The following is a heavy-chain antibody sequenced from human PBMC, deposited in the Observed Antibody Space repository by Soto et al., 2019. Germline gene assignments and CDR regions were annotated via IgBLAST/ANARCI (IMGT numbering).Heavy chain of an antibody. CDR2: ISDSSKYT. Sequence: QVQLVESGGCLVKPGGSLRLSCAASGFTFSDYYMTWIRQAPGKGLEWISYISDSSKYTNYADSVKGRFTISRDNAKNSLYLQMNSLRAEDTAVYYCARGDDYVWGSYRFDYWGRGILVTVSS. V-gene: IGHV3-11*05. CDR1: GFTFSDYY. CDR3: ARGDDYVWGSYRFDY. J-gene: IGHJ4*02. D-gene: IGHD3-16*02.